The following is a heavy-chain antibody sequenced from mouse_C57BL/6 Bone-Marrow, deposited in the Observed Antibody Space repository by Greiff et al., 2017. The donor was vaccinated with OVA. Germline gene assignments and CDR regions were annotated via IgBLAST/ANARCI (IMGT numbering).Heavy chain of an antibody. CDR2: IDPSDSYT. J-gene: IGHJ2*01. V-gene: IGHV1-69*01. D-gene: IGHD1-1*01. Sequence: QVQLQQPGAELVMPGASVKLSCKASGYTFTSYWMHWVKQRPGQGLEWIGEIDPSDSYTNYNQKFKGKSTLTVDKSSSTAYMQLSSLTSEDSAVYYWARLGTTVVAHFDYWGQGTTLTVSS. CDR3: ARLGTTVVAHFDY. CDR1: GYTFTSYW.